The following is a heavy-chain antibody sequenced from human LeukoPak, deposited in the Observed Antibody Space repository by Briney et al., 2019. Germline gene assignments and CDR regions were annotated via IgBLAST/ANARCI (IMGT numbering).Heavy chain of an antibody. CDR3: ARETPLLVPAAIYYYYGMDV. Sequence: PSETLSLTCAVYGGSFSGYYWSWIRQPPGKGLEWIGEINHSGSTNYNPSLKSRATISVDTSKNQFSLKLSSVTAADTAVYYCARETPLLVPAAIYYYYGMDVWGQGTTVTVSS. CDR2: INHSGST. V-gene: IGHV4-34*01. D-gene: IGHD2-2*01. CDR1: GGSFSGYY. J-gene: IGHJ6*02.